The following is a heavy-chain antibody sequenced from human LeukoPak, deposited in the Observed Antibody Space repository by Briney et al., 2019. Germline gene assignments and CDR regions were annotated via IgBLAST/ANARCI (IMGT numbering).Heavy chain of an antibody. Sequence: PGGSLRLSCAASRFTFSSYSMNWVRQAPGKGLEWVSYITSSSRTIYYADSVKGRFTISRDNAKNSLYLQMNSLRAEDTAVYYCAELGITMIEGVWGKGTTVTISS. J-gene: IGHJ6*04. D-gene: IGHD3-22*01. CDR2: ITSSSRTI. CDR1: RFTFSSYS. CDR3: AELGITMIEGV. V-gene: IGHV3-48*04.